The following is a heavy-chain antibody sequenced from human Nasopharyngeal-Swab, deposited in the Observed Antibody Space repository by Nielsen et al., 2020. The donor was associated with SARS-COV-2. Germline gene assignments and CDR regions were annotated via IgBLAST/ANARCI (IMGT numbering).Heavy chain of an antibody. CDR1: GCRFTNYW. CDR3: ARHLPGYYGSAFDL. Sequence: KVSCKGSGCRFTNYWIGWVRQMPGKGLEWMGIIWPSDSDTTYSPSFQGQVTISADKSISTAYLQLSSLKASDTAMYYCARHLPGYYGSAFDLWGQGTLVTVSS. J-gene: IGHJ4*02. V-gene: IGHV5-51*01. D-gene: IGHD3-10*01. CDR2: IWPSDSDT.